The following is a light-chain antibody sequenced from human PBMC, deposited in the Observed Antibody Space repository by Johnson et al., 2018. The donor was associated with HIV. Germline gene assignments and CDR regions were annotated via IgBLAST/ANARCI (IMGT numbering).Light chain of an antibody. CDR1: SSNIGRNY. CDR3: GTWDNSLKADV. V-gene: IGLV1-51*02. J-gene: IGLJ1*01. Sequence: QSVLTQPPSVSAAPGQMVTISCSGSSSNIGRNYVSWYQQLPGTAPKLLIYQNTWRPSWIPDRFSGSTSGASATLAIPGLQTGDEADYYCGTWDNSLKADVFGTGTKVTVL. CDR2: QNT.